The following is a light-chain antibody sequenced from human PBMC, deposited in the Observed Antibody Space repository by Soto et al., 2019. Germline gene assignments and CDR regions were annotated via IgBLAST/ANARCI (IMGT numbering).Light chain of an antibody. CDR2: DVS. Sequence: QAVVTQPASVSGSPGQSITISCTGTSSDIGGYNYVSWYQQHPGKAPKVMIYDVSNRPSGVSNRFSGSKSGNTASLTISGLQAEDEADYYCSSYTSSSALDVLFGGGTKLTVL. J-gene: IGLJ2*01. V-gene: IGLV2-14*03. CDR3: SSYTSSSALDVL. CDR1: SSDIGGYNY.